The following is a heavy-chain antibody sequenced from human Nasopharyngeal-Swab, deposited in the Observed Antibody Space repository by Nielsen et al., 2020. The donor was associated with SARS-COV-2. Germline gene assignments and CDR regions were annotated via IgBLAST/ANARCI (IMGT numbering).Heavy chain of an antibody. Sequence: ASVKVSCKASGYTFTSYDINWVRQATGQGLEWMGWMNPNSGNTGNAQKFQGRVTMTRNTSISTAYMELSSLRSEDTAVYYCARGEGVGGFKTRNYYGMDVWGQGTTVTVSS. V-gene: IGHV1-8*01. CDR2: MNPNSGNT. J-gene: IGHJ6*02. CDR3: ARGEGVGGFKTRNYYGMDV. D-gene: IGHD5-24*01. CDR1: GYTFTSYD.